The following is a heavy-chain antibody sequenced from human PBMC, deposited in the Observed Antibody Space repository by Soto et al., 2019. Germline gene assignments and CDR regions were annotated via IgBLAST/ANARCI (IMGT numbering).Heavy chain of an antibody. CDR3: ARRRRGSGLIDY. D-gene: IGHD3-10*01. Sequence: QVQLQESGPGLVKPSGTLSLTCAVSSGSISSNNWWSWVRQPPGKGLEWIGEIYHGGSTDSNPSLKSRVSISVDTSKNQFSLKLTSVTAADTAVYYCARRRRGSGLIDYLGRGTLVTVSS. J-gene: IGHJ4*02. CDR1: SGSISSNNW. V-gene: IGHV4-4*02. CDR2: IYHGGST.